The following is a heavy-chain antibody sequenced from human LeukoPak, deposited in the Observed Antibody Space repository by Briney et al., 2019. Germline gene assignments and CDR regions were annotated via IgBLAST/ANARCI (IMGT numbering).Heavy chain of an antibody. Sequence: GGSLRLSCAASGFTFSSYSMSWVRQAPGKGLEWVSAISGNAGSTYYADSVKGRSTISRDNSKNTLYLQMDSLRAEDTAVYYCAKDRGSTSWYPEYFQQWGQGTMVTVSS. V-gene: IGHV3-23*01. D-gene: IGHD6-13*01. CDR2: ISGNAGST. J-gene: IGHJ1*01. CDR1: GFTFSSYS. CDR3: AKDRGSTSWYPEYFQQ.